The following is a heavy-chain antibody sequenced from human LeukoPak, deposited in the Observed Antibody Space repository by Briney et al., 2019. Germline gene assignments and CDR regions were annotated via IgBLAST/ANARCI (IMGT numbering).Heavy chain of an antibody. J-gene: IGHJ6*03. CDR3: ARQGAAGKYYYYYMDV. Sequence: SVKVSCKASGGTFSSYAISWVRQAPGQGLEWMGGIIPIFGTANYAQKFQGRVTITADESTSTAYMELSSLKASDTAIYYCARQGAAGKYYYYYMDVWGKGTTVTVSS. CDR2: IIPIFGTA. V-gene: IGHV1-69*13. CDR1: GGTFSSYA. D-gene: IGHD6-13*01.